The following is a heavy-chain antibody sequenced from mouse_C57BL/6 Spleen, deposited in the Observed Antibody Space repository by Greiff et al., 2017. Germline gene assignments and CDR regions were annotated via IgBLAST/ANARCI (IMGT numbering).Heavy chain of an antibody. J-gene: IGHJ4*01. D-gene: IGHD2-4*01. CDR3: ARSIYDYDEAMDY. V-gene: IGHV1-85*01. Sequence: LHLVESGPELVKPGASVKLSCKASGYTFTSYDINWVKQRPGQGLEWIGWIYPRDGSTKYNEKFKGKATLTVDTSSSTAYMELHSLTSEDSAVYFCARSIYDYDEAMDYWGQGTSVTVSS. CDR2: IYPRDGST. CDR1: GYTFTSYD.